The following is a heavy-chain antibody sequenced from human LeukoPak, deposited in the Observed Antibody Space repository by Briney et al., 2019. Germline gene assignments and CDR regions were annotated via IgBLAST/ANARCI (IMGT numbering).Heavy chain of an antibody. Sequence: GSLRLSCAASGFTFSDYHMSWIRQAPGKGLEWIGEINHSGSTNYNPSLKSRVTISVDTSKNQFSLKLSSVTAADTAVYYCARGLTIFGVVIMSFDYWGQGTLVTVSS. J-gene: IGHJ4*02. CDR2: INHSGST. CDR1: GFTFSDYH. CDR3: ARGLTIFGVVIMSFDY. V-gene: IGHV4-34*01. D-gene: IGHD3-3*01.